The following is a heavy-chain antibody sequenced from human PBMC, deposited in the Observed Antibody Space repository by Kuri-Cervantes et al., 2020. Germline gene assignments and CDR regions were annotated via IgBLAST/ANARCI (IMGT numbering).Heavy chain of an antibody. CDR3: ARGYWAAAGYNWFDP. CDR1: GYSTSSGYY. Sequence: ESLKISCTVSGYSTSSGYYWGWIRQPPGKGLEWIGNIYHSGSAYYNPSLKSRVTISVDTSKNQFSLKLSSVTAADTAVYYCARGYWAAAGYNWFDPWGQGTLVTVSS. D-gene: IGHD6-13*01. V-gene: IGHV4-38-2*02. CDR2: IYHSGSA. J-gene: IGHJ5*02.